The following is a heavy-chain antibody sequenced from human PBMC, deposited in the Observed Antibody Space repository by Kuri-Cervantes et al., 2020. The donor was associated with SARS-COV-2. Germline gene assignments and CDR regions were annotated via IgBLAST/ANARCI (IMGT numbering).Heavy chain of an antibody. V-gene: IGHV4-61*02. CDR3: ARSGEDYPFDY. CDR2: IYTSGST. CDR1: GGSISSGSYY. Sequence: LRLSCTVSGGSISSGSYYWSWIRQPAGKGLEWIGRIYTSGSTNYNPSLKSRVTISVDTSKNQFSLKLSSVTAADTAVYYCARSGEDYPFDYWGQGTLVTVSS. J-gene: IGHJ4*02. D-gene: IGHD3-10*01.